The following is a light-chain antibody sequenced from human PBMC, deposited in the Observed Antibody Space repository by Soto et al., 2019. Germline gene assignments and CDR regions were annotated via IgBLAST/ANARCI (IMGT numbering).Light chain of an antibody. CDR1: QSISSY. J-gene: IGKJ1*01. V-gene: IGKV1-39*01. CDR3: QQSYSTPPT. Sequence: IRMTQSPSSLSASTGDRVTITCRASQSISSYLNWYQQKPGKAPKLLIYAASSLQSGVPSRFSGSGSGTDFTLTISSLQTEDFATYYCQQSYSTPPTFGQGTKVDIK. CDR2: AAS.